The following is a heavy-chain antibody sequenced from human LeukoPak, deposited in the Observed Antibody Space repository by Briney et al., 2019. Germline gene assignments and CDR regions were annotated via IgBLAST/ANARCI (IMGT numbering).Heavy chain of an antibody. D-gene: IGHD6-13*01. CDR2: ISGSGGST. V-gene: IGHV3-23*01. Sequence: GGSLRLSCAASGFTFSSYAMSWVRQAPGKGLEWVSGISGSGGSTYYADSVKGRFTISRDNSKNTLYLQMNSLRAEDTAVYYCARLAAAGTWAFDYWGQGTLVTVSS. J-gene: IGHJ4*02. CDR1: GFTFSSYA. CDR3: ARLAAAGTWAFDY.